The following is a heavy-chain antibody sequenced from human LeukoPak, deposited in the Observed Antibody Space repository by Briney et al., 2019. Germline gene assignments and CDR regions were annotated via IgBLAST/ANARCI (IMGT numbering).Heavy chain of an antibody. D-gene: IGHD6-19*01. CDR3: ARAGSGWSFDY. Sequence: PETLSHTCTVPGDSTSTYYWTCIRQPPGKGLEWIGYNSYNAHTNYNPPLKSRVTISVDMSKNQFSLKLSSVTAADTAVYYCARAGSGWSFDYWGQGTLVTVSS. J-gene: IGHJ4*02. CDR2: NSYNAHT. V-gene: IGHV4-59*01. CDR1: GDSTSTYY.